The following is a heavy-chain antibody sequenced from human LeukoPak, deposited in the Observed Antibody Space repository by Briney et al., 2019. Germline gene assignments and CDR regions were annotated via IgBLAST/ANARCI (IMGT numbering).Heavy chain of an antibody. J-gene: IGHJ6*02. D-gene: IGHD2-15*01. CDR1: GFTFDDYA. CDR2: ISWNSGSI. V-gene: IGHV3-9*01. Sequence: GGSLRLSCTASGFTFDDYAMHWVRQAPGKGLEWVSGISWNSGSIGYADSVKGRFTISRDNAKNSLYLQMNSLRAEDTALYYCAKSGGYCSGGSCYPSGDYYYGMDVWGQGTTVTVSS. CDR3: AKSGGYCSGGSCYPSGDYYYGMDV.